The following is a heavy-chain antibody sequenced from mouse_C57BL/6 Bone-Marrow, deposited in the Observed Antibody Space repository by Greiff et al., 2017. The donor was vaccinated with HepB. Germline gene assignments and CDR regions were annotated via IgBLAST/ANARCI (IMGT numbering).Heavy chain of an antibody. D-gene: IGHD1-1*01. CDR2: IYPRSGNT. J-gene: IGHJ3*01. CDR3: ASLFITPAWCAY. V-gene: IGHV1-81*01. Sequence: QVQLQQSGAELARPGASVKLSCKASGYTFTSYGISWVKQRTGQGLEWIGEIYPRSGNTYYNEKFKGKATLTADKSSSTAYMELRSLTSEDSAVYFCASLFITPAWCAYWGQGTLVTVSA. CDR1: GYTFTSYG.